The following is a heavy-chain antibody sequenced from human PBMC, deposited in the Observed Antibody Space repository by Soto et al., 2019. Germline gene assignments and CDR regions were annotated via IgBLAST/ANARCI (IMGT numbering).Heavy chain of an antibody. J-gene: IGHJ6*03. D-gene: IGHD2-2*01. V-gene: IGHV4-59*01. Sequence: PSETLSLTCTVSGGSISSYYWSWIRQPPGKGLEWIGYIYYGGSTNYNPSLKSRVTISVDTSKNQFSLKLSSVTAADTAVYYCARVGTAAINYYYYYMDVWGKGTTVTVSS. CDR2: IYYGGST. CDR3: ARVGTAAINYYYYYMDV. CDR1: GGSISSYY.